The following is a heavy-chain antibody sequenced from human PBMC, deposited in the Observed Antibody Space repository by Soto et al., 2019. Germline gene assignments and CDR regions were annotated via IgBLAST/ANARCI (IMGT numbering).Heavy chain of an antibody. CDR1: GGSFSCYY. Sequence: ASETLSLTCAVYGGSFSCYYWSWIRQPPGKGLEWIGEINHSGSTNYNPSLKSRVTISVDTSKNQFSLKLSSVTAADTAVYYCARDIRGVIITSYYYYGMDVWGQGTTVTVSS. CDR2: INHSGST. D-gene: IGHD3-10*01. CDR3: ARDIRGVIITSYYYYGMDV. V-gene: IGHV4-34*01. J-gene: IGHJ6*02.